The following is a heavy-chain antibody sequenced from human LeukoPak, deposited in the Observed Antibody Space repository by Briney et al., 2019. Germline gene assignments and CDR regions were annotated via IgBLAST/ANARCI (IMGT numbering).Heavy chain of an antibody. Sequence: SETLSLTCTVSDDSISDYYRGWIRQPPGKGLEWIGYFYNSGRSTYNPSLKSRVTISADTSKNQFSLQLNSVTPEDTAVYYCARVGSSIAARPVDYWGQGTLVTVSS. D-gene: IGHD6-6*01. CDR2: FYNSGRS. CDR1: DDSISDYY. CDR3: ARVGSSIAARPVDY. J-gene: IGHJ4*02. V-gene: IGHV4-59*12.